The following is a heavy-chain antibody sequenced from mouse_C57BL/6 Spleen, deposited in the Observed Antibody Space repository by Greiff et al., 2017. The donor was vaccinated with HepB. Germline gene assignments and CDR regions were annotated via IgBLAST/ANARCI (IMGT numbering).Heavy chain of an antibody. V-gene: IGHV1-26*01. CDR3: ARRDITTVVDWYFDV. CDR1: GYTFTDYY. J-gene: IGHJ1*03. Sequence: LVEPGASVKISCKASGYTFTDYYMNWVKQSHGKSLEWIGDINPNNGGTSYNQKFKGKATLTVDKSSSTAYMELRSLTSEDSAVYYCARRDITTVVDWYFDVWGTGTTVTVSS. D-gene: IGHD1-1*01. CDR2: INPNNGGT.